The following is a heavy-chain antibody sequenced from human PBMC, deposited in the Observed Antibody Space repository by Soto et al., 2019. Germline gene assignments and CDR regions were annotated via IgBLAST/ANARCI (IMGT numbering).Heavy chain of an antibody. J-gene: IGHJ4*02. Sequence: SETLSLTCTVSGGSISSSSYYWGWIRQPPGKGLEWIGSIYYSGSTYYNPSLKSRVTISVDTFKNQFSLKLSSVTAADTAVYYCARQGNQDTAMVPVYFDYWGQGTLVTVSS. D-gene: IGHD5-18*01. V-gene: IGHV4-39*01. CDR1: GGSISSSSYY. CDR2: IYYSGST. CDR3: ARQGNQDTAMVPVYFDY.